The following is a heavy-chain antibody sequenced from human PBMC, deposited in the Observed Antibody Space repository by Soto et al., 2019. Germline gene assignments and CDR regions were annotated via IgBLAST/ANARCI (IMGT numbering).Heavy chain of an antibody. Sequence: SETLYPPCSGSGGSISRGDYYRGRLRQPPGKGREWIGYIYYSGNTYYNPSLKSRVTISVDTSKNQFSLKLSSVNAADTAVYYCARVIAGARIYYFDFWGPGTLVTRSS. D-gene: IGHD6-13*01. CDR1: GGSISRGDYY. CDR3: ARVIAGARIYYFDF. CDR2: IYYSGNT. V-gene: IGHV4-30-4*01. J-gene: IGHJ4*02.